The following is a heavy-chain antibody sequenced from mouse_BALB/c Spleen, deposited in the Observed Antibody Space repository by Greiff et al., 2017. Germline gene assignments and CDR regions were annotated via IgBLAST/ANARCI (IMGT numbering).Heavy chain of an antibody. V-gene: IGHV1-14*01. J-gene: IGHJ2*01. CDR2: INPYNDGT. CDR3: ARSGWDYYGSSYGYFDY. Sequence: VQLKQSGPELVKPGASVKMSCKASGYTFTSYVMHWVKQKPGQGLEWIGYINPYNDGTKYNEKFKGKATLTSDKSSSTAYMELSSLTSEDSAVYYCARSGWDYYGSSYGYFDYWGQGTTLTVSS. D-gene: IGHD1-1*01. CDR1: GYTFTSYV.